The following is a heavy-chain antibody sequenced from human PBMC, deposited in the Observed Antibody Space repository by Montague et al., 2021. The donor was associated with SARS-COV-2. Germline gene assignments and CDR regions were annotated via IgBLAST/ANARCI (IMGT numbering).Heavy chain of an antibody. V-gene: IGHV3-23*01. CDR3: ANPKGAFDI. Sequence: SRRLSFAASGLIFSNYAMSWVRQAPGKGPGCVSGISGSGGTTYYADSVKGRFTISRDNSKNTLYLQMNSLRAEDTAVYYCANPKGAFDIWGQGTMVTVSS. CDR1: GLIFSNYA. J-gene: IGHJ3*02. CDR2: ISGSGGTT.